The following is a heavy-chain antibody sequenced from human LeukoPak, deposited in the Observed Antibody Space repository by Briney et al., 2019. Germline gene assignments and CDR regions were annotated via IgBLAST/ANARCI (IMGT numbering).Heavy chain of an antibody. J-gene: IGHJ4*02. CDR3: ATVTIAAAATFDY. D-gene: IGHD6-13*01. CDR2: MNAGNGNT. CDR1: GYTFTSYD. Sequence: ASVKVSCKASGYTFTSYDINWVRQAPGQGLEWMGWMNAGNGNTKYSQKFQGRVTITRDTSASTAYMELSSLRSEDTAVYYCATVTIAAAATFDYWGQGTLVTVSS. V-gene: IGHV1-3*01.